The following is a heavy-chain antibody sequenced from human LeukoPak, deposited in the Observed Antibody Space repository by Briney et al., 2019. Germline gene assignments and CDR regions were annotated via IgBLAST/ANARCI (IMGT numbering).Heavy chain of an antibody. CDR3: ARDWGYYGSGSYPVD. V-gene: IGHV3-7*01. D-gene: IGHD3-10*01. CDR1: GFIFSSYA. CDR2: IKQDGSEK. J-gene: IGHJ4*02. Sequence: GGSLRLSCAASGFIFSSYAMSWVRQAPGKGLEWVANIKQDGSEKYYVDSVKGRFTISRDNAKNSLYLQMNSLRAEDTAVYYYARDWGYYGSGSYPVDWGQGTLVTVSS.